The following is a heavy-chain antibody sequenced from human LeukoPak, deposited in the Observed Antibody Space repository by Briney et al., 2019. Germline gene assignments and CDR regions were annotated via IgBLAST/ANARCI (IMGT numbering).Heavy chain of an antibody. CDR2: IIPIFGTA. V-gene: IGHV1-69*01. CDR1: GGTFSSYA. J-gene: IGHJ5*02. D-gene: IGHD3-9*01. CDR3: ARGAQLRYFDWLLSP. Sequence: SVKVSCKASGGTFSSYAISWVRQAPGQGLEWMGGIIPIFGTANYAQKFQGRVTITADETTSTAYMELSSLRSEDTAVYYCARGAQLRYFDWLLSPWGQGTLVTVSS.